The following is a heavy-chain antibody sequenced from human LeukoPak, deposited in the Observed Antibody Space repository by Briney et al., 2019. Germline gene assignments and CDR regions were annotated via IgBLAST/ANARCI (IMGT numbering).Heavy chain of an antibody. Sequence: SETLSLTCTVSGGSISSSSYYWGWIRQPPGKGLEWIGSIYYSGSTYYNPSLKSRVTISVDTSKNQFSLKLSSVTAADTAVYYCARTHYDSSGYYSYYFDYWGQGTLVTVSS. CDR3: ARTHYDSSGYYSYYFDY. J-gene: IGHJ4*02. CDR2: IYYSGST. D-gene: IGHD3-22*01. V-gene: IGHV4-39*07. CDR1: GGSISSSSYY.